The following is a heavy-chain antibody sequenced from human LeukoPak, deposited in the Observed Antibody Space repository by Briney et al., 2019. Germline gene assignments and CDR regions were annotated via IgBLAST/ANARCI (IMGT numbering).Heavy chain of an antibody. CDR3: ARSSSITMMFDY. CDR1: GGSISGGGYS. Sequence: SETLPLTCAVSGGSISGGGYSWSWIRQPPGKGLEWIGYIYYSGSTYYNPSLKSRVTKSVDRSKNQFSLKLSSVTAADTAVYYCARSSSITMMFDYWGQGTLVTVSS. J-gene: IGHJ4*02. D-gene: IGHD3-22*01. CDR2: IYYSGST. V-gene: IGHV4-30-2*01.